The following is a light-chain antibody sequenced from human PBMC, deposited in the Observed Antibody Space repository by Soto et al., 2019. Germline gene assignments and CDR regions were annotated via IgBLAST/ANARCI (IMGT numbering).Light chain of an antibody. CDR3: QQYSTYTPKT. J-gene: IGKJ1*01. V-gene: IGKV1-5*03. CDR1: QSTSIG. CDR2: KAT. Sequence: DIQMTQSPSTLSASVGDRVTITCRASQSTSIGWAWYQQKPGKAPQILIYKATSLECGVPSRFSGSGSGSKFTLTISSLQPDDFATYYCQQYSTYTPKTFGQGTKVDIK.